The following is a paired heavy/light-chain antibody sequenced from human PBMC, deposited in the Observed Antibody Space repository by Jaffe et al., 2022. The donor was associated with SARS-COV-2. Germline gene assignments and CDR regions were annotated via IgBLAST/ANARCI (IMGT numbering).Light chain of an antibody. CDR2: DAS. CDR3: QQRSIWPLT. Sequence: EIVLTQSPATLSLSPGERATLSCRASQSVSSSLAWYQQKPGQAPSLLIYDASNRATGIPARFSGSGSGTDFTLTISSLEPEDFAVYYCQQRSIWPLTFGGGTKVESK. CDR1: QSVSSS. J-gene: IGKJ4*01. V-gene: IGKV3-11*01.
Heavy chain of an antibody. V-gene: IGHV3-48*01. CDR3: TSGVSSWDFDY. CDR1: GFTFSTYN. J-gene: IGHJ4*02. Sequence: EVQLVESGGGLVQPGGSLRLSCAASGFTFSTYNINWVRQAPGKGLQWVSYISRSGNTIFYADSVKGRFTLSRENAKNSLYLQMNSLRVEDTAVYYCTSGVSSWDFDYWGQGTLVTVSS. CDR2: ISRSGNTI. D-gene: IGHD6-13*01.